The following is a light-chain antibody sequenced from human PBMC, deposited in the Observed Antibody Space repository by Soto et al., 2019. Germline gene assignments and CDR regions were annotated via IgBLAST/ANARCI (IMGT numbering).Light chain of an antibody. V-gene: IGLV1-51*02. J-gene: IGLJ2*01. CDR1: SSNIGNNY. CDR2: ENN. Sequence: QSVLTQPPSVSATPGQTVTISCSGSSSNIGNNYVSWYQQLPGTAPKLLIYENNKRPSGIPDRFSASKSDTSATLGITGLQTGDEADYYCGTWDSNLSAVVFGGGTKLTVL. CDR3: GTWDSNLSAVV.